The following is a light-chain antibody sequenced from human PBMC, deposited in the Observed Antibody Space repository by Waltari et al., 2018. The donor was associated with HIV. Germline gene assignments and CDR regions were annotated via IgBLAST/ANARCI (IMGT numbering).Light chain of an antibody. J-gene: IGLJ1*01. CDR2: EVT. CDR3: YSYSDTSSSYV. Sequence: QSALTQPASVPGSPDQSLTIPCTGTTTDVRNLNPVSGYQQYPGKAPKLLIYEVTNRPSGASNRFSASKSGNTASLTLSGLRAEDEADYYCYSYSDTSSSYVFGTGTKVTVL. V-gene: IGLV2-23*02. CDR1: TTDVRNLNP.